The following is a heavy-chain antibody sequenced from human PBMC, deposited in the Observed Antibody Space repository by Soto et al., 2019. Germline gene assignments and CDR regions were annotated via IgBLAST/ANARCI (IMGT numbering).Heavy chain of an antibody. CDR2: ISGSGGST. CDR1: GFTFSGYA. CDR3: AKGSYRYDILTRYYRPFYFAY. Sequence: GGSLRLSCAASGFTFSGYAMSWVRQAPGKGLEWVSAISGSGGSTYYADSVKGRFTISRDNSKNTLYLQMKSLRAEDTAVYHCAKGSYRYDILTRYYRPFYFAYGGHGTLVTVSP. J-gene: IGHJ4*01. V-gene: IGHV3-23*01. D-gene: IGHD3-9*01.